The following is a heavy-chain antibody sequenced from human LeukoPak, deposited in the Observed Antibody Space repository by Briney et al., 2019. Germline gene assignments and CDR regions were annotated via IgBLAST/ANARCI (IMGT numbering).Heavy chain of an antibody. CDR3: ARGRGWWYRLLWFDP. Sequence: ASVKVSCKASGYTFTSYDINWVRQATGQGLEWMGWMNPNSGNTGYAQKFQGRVTMTRNTSISTAYTELSSLRSEDTAVYYCARGRGWWYRLLWFDPWGQGTLVTVSS. J-gene: IGHJ5*02. V-gene: IGHV1-8*01. CDR2: MNPNSGNT. CDR1: GYTFTSYD. D-gene: IGHD2-15*01.